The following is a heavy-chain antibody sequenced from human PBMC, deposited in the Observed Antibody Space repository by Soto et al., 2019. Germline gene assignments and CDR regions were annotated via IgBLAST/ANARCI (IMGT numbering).Heavy chain of an antibody. CDR2: IYYSGST. Sequence: QVQLQESGPGLVKPSETLSLTCTVSGGSISSYYWSWIRQPPGKGLEWIGYIYYSGSTNYNPSLKSRVTISVDTSKNQFSLKLSSVTAADTAVYYCARGSTRLWLDYWGQGTLVTVSS. J-gene: IGHJ4*02. CDR3: ARGSTRLWLDY. D-gene: IGHD3-10*01. V-gene: IGHV4-59*01. CDR1: GGSISSYY.